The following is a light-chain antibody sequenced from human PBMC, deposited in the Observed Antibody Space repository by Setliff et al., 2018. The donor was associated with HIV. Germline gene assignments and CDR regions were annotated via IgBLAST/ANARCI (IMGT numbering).Light chain of an antibody. CDR2: EVT. J-gene: IGLJ1*01. CDR1: SSDVGSYSL. V-gene: IGLV2-23*02. CDR3: CSYAGSSTFPYV. Sequence: QSALTQPASVSGSPGQSITISCTGTSSDVGSYSLVSWYQQHPGKAPKVMIYEVTKRPSGVSNRFSGSKSGNAASLTISGLQAEDEADYYCCSYAGSSTFPYVFGTGTKGTV.